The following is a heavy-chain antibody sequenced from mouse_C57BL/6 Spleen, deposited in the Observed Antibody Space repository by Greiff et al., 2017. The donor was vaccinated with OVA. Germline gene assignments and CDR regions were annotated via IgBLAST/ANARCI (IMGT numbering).Heavy chain of an antibody. CDR3: ARSDDCSYWYFEV. J-gene: IGHJ1*03. V-gene: IGHV1-4*01. Sequence: QVQLQQSGADLARPGASVKMSCQASGSTFTSYTMPWVKQRPGRGLEWIGYFNLSSGYTKYNQNFKDKATLTADKSSSTASRQQSSLTSEDSAVYYCARSDDCSYWYFEVWGTGTTVTVSS. CDR1: GSTFTSYT. CDR2: FNLSSGYT.